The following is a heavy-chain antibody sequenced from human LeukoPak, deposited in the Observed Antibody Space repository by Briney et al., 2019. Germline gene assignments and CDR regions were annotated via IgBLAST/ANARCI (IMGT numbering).Heavy chain of an antibody. V-gene: IGHV3-48*03. Sequence: PGGSLRLSCAASGFTFSSYEMNWVRQAPGKGLGWVSYISSSGSTIYYADSVKGRFTISRDNAKNSLYLQMNSLRAEDTAVYYRARELDSGMDVWGQGTTVTVSS. J-gene: IGHJ6*02. D-gene: IGHD3-3*02. CDR3: ARELDSGMDV. CDR1: GFTFSSYE. CDR2: ISSSGSTI.